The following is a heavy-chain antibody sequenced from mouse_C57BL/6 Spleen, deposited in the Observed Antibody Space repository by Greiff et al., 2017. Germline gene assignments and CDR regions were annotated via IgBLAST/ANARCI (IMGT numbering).Heavy chain of an antibody. CDR2: ISSGSSTI. CDR3: ARPLSNYGFYYAMDY. V-gene: IGHV5-17*01. J-gene: IGHJ4*01. D-gene: IGHD2-5*01. Sequence: EVKVVESGGGLVKPGGSLKLSCAASGFTFSDYGMHWVRQAPEKGLEWVAYISSGSSTIYYADTVKGRFTISRDNAKNTLFLQMTSLRSEDTAMYYCARPLSNYGFYYAMDYWGQGTSVTVSS. CDR1: GFTFSDYG.